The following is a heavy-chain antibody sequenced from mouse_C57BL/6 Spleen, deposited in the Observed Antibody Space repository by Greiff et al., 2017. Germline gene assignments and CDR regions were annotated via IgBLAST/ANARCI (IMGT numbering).Heavy chain of an antibody. V-gene: IGHV5-17*01. CDR2: ISSGSSTI. J-gene: IGHJ1*03. CDR3: ARGHFDV. Sequence: EVKVEESGGGLVKPGGSLKLSCAASGFTFSDYGMHWVRQAPEKGLEWVAYISSGSSTIYYADTVKGRFTISRDNAKNTLFLQMTSLRSEDTAMYYCARGHFDVWGTGTTVTVSS. CDR1: GFTFSDYG.